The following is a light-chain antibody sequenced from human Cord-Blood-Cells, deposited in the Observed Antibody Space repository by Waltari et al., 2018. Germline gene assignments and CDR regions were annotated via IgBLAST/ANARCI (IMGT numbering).Light chain of an antibody. V-gene: IGKV2-28*01. CDR1: QSLLHSNGYNY. Sequence: DIVMTQSPLSLPVTPGAPASSSCRSSQSLLHSNGYNYLDWYLQKPGQSPQLLIDLGSNRASGVPDRFSGSGSGTDFTLKISRVEAEDVGVYYCMQALQTPYTFGQGTKLEIK. J-gene: IGKJ2*01. CDR2: LGS. CDR3: MQALQTPYT.